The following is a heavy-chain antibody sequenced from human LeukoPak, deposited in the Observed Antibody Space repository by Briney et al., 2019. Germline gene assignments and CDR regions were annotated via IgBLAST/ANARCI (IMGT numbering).Heavy chain of an antibody. CDR3: ARDLSGPNYYYYYMDV. CDR2: ISYSGST. D-gene: IGHD3-3*01. J-gene: IGHJ6*03. Sequence: PSETLSLTCTVSGGSISSGDYYLSWIRQPPGKGLEWIGYISYSGSTYYNPSLRSRITISVDTSKNQFPLRLTSVTAADTAVYYCARDLSGPNYYYYYMDVWGKGTTVTVSS. V-gene: IGHV4-30-4*08. CDR1: GGSISSGDYY.